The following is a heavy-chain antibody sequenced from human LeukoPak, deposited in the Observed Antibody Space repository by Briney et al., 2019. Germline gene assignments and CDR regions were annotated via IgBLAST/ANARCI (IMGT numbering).Heavy chain of an antibody. CDR3: AKDGLAYYGSGSYYPDLYYYYMDV. J-gene: IGHJ6*03. CDR1: GFTFSSYG. V-gene: IGHV3-23*01. D-gene: IGHD3-10*01. Sequence: GGTLRLSCAASGFTFSSYGMSWVRQAPGKGLEWVSAISGSGGSAYYADSVKGRFTISRDNSKNTLYLQMNSLRAEDTAVYYCAKDGLAYYGSGSYYPDLYYYYMDVWGKGTTVTVSS. CDR2: ISGSGGSA.